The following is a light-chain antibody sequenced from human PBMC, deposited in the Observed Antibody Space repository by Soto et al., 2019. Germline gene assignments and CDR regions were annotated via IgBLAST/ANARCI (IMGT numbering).Light chain of an antibody. V-gene: IGKV3-15*01. Sequence: TLSGGPGKRGSVSCRASQSVSSNVAWYQQKPGQAPRLVIYGASTRATGIPARCSGSGSATYFLLTTTSLQSEDFAAYFCQQYYSWPRTFGQGTKVDIK. J-gene: IGKJ1*01. CDR1: QSVSSN. CDR3: QQYYSWPRT. CDR2: GAS.